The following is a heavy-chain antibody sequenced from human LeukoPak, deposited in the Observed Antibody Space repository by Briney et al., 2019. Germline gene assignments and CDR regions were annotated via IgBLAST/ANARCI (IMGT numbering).Heavy chain of an antibody. CDR1: GGTFSSYA. CDR2: IIPIFGTA. D-gene: IGHD2-2*01. J-gene: IGHJ3*02. V-gene: IGHV1-69*13. Sequence: ASVKVSCKASGGTFSSYAISWVRQAPGQGLEWMGGIIPIFGTANYAQKFQGRVTITADESTSTAYMELSSLRSEDTAVYYCFFSPTDIVVVPAAMGDAFDIWGQGTMVTVSS. CDR3: FFSPTDIVVVPAAMGDAFDI.